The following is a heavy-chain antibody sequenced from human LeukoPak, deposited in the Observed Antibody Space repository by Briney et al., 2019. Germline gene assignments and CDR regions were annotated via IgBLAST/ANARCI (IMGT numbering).Heavy chain of an antibody. V-gene: IGHV4-39*01. CDR2: IYYSGST. D-gene: IGHD3-10*01. CDR1: GGSISSSSYY. J-gene: IGHJ4*02. CDR3: ARLSHTVRGVNFDY. Sequence: SETLSLTCTVSGGSISSSSYYWGWLRQPPGKGLEWIGSIYYSGSTYYNPSLKSRVTISVDTSKNQFSLKLSSVTAADTAVYYCARLSHTVRGVNFDYWGQGTLVTVSS.